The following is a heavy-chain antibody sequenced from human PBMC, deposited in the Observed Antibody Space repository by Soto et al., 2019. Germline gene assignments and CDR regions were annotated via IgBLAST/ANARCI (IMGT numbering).Heavy chain of an antibody. CDR3: ARDKGTTCLDT. V-gene: IGHV3-33*01. J-gene: IGHJ5*02. CDR1: GLPFSASG. CDR2: IWSDGSKE. Sequence: QVQLVESGGGVVQPGRSLRLSCAASGLPFSASGMHWVRQAPGKGLEWVAMIWSDGSKEYYADSVKGRFTITRENSKNMVFLQMDSLRAEDTAAYYCARDKGTTCLDTWGQGNMVTVSS. D-gene: IGHD1-26*01.